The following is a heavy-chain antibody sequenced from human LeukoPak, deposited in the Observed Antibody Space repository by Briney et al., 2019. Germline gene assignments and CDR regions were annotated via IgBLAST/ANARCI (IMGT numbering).Heavy chain of an antibody. V-gene: IGHV4-4*02. CDR1: GGSISSSSSVC. D-gene: IGHD4-23*01. J-gene: IGHJ4*02. CDR2: IYHNGAT. CDR3: ARNGGNSDYDY. Sequence: QVQLQESGPGLVKPSETLSLTCAVSGGSISSSSSVCWTWVRQPPGEGLEWIGEIYHNGATNYNPSLKSRVTVLLDKSKNQFSLKLNSVTAADTALYYCARNGGNSDYDYWGQGTLVTVS.